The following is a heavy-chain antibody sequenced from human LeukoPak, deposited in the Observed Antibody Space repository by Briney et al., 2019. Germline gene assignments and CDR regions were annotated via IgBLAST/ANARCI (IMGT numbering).Heavy chain of an antibody. CDR2: IKQDGSEK. D-gene: IGHD6-19*01. J-gene: IGHJ4*02. Sequence: GGSLRLSCAASGFTFSSYWMSWVRQAPGKGLEWVANIKQDGSEKYYVDSVKGRFTISRDNAKNSLYLQMNSLRAEDTAVYYCARDRGSSGWYGGTFDYWGQGTLVTVSS. CDR3: ARDRGSSGWYGGTFDY. V-gene: IGHV3-7*01. CDR1: GFTFSSYW.